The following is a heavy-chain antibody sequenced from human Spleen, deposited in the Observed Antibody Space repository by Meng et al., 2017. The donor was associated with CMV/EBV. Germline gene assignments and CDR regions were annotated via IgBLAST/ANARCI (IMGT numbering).Heavy chain of an antibody. CDR1: GITLSNYA. CDR2: VYDDGSST. D-gene: IGHD5-24*01. CDR3: AKVEMATSYYFDY. V-gene: IGHV3-23*03. Sequence: GESLKISCVASGITLSNYATTWIRQAPGKGLEWVSIVYDDGSSTYYADFAKGRFTISRDDSKNTLYLQMNSLRAEDTAIYYCAKVEMATSYYFDYWGQGTLDTVSS. J-gene: IGHJ4*02.